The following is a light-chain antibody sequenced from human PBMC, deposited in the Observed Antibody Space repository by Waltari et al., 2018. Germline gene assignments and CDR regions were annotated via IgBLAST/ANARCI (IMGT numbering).Light chain of an antibody. CDR1: QSLVYTDGISY. Sequence: DVGLTQSPLSLPVTPGQSASISCRSSQSLVYTDGISYLNWFHQRPGQAPRRLIDKVSNRAAGVPDRFGGSGSGTGFPLIISIVEADDVGVYFCMQATHWPVTFGQGTRLEIK. CDR3: MQATHWPVT. V-gene: IGKV2-30*01. CDR2: KVS. J-gene: IGKJ5*01.